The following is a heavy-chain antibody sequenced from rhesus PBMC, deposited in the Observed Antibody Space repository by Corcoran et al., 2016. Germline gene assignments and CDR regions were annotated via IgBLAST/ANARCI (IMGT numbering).Heavy chain of an antibody. V-gene: IGHV3-116*01. CDR2: IRRKTNGGKA. D-gene: IGHD1-1*01. CDR1: GFTFSDSY. Sequence: EVQLVESGGGLVQPGGSLRVSCAASGFTFSDSYIQWVRQAPGKGPGGVGFIRRKTNGGKAEYAASVKGRFTFSRDDSKSIASLQMNSLKNEDTAVYYCAREVGGAGPFDFWGQGVLVTVSS. CDR3: AREVGGAGPFDF. J-gene: IGHJ4*01.